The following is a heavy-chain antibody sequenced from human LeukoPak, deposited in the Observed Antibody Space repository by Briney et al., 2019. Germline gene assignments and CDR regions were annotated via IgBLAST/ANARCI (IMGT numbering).Heavy chain of an antibody. CDR3: ARLTYYYGSGSFIDY. CDR2: IYYSGST. J-gene: IGHJ4*02. CDR1: GGSISSSSYY. V-gene: IGHV4-39*01. D-gene: IGHD3-10*01. Sequence: SETLSLTCTVSGGSISSSSYYWGWIRQPPGKGLEWIGSIYYSGSTYYNPSLKSRVTISVDTSKNQFSLKLSSVTAADTAVYYCARLTYYYGSGSFIDYWGQGTLVTVSS.